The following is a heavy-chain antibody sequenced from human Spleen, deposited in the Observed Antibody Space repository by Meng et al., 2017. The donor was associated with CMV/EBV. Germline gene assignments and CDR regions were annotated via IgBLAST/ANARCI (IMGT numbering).Heavy chain of an antibody. J-gene: IGHJ5*02. CDR1: GGSISSSSYY. Sequence: GSLRLSCTVSGGSISSSSYYWGWIRQPPGKGLEWIGSIYYSGSTYYNPSLKSRVIISVDTSKNQFSLKLSSVTAADTAMYYCARSGIIGLYYQNWFDPWGQGTLVTVSS. D-gene: IGHD2-2*01. V-gene: IGHV4-39*07. CDR2: IYYSGST. CDR3: ARSGIIGLYYQNWFDP.